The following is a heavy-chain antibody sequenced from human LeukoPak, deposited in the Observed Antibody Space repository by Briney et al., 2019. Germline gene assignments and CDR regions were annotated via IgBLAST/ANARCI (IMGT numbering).Heavy chain of an antibody. CDR1: GFTVSNNY. J-gene: IGHJ4*02. Sequence: GGSLRLSCAASGFTVSNNYMTWVRQAPGKGLEWVSIIYAGGMTYYADSVKGRFTISRDNSKNMLYLQMNSLRAADTAVYYCARGTSRTSPLSGYYRGNLDYWGQGTLVTVSS. CDR3: ARGTSRTSPLSGYYRGNLDY. V-gene: IGHV3-66*02. D-gene: IGHD3-3*01. CDR2: IYAGGMT.